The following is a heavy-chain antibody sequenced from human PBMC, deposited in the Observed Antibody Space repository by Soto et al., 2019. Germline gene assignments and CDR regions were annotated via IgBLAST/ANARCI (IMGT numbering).Heavy chain of an antibody. CDR2: IYYGGST. J-gene: IGHJ4*02. V-gene: IGHV4-59*08. CDR1: GRSISPYS. Sequence: SETLSLTCTVSGRSISPYSGSWVRQPPGKGLEWVRYIYYGGSTSYNPSLKSRVTISLETSKSQISLRLTSVTAAVTAVYYCARRRVATETFDYWGQGTLVTVSS. CDR3: ARRRVATETFDY. D-gene: IGHD5-12*01.